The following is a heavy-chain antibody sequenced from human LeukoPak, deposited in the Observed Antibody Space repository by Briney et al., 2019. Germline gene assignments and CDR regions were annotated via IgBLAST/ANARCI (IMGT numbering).Heavy chain of an antibody. Sequence: GGSLRLSCVASELSFSSYGMNWVRQAPGKGLEGVSYISSSSSTIYYADSVQGRVTISRDNAKNSLYLQMNGLRAEDTAVYYRARGQYTSARYSVPSGPGTPVTVSS. J-gene: IGHJ5*02. D-gene: IGHD6-19*01. CDR2: ISSSSSTI. V-gene: IGHV3-48*04. CDR3: ARGQYTSARYSVP. CDR1: ELSFSSYG.